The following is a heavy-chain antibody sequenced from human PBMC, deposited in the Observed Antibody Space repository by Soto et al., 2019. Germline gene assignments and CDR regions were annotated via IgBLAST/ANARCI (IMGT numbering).Heavy chain of an antibody. V-gene: IGHV4-61*03. Sequence: SETLSLTCTVSGASVTSGSYFWSWIRQPPGKGLEWMGYIYYSGSTNYNPSLKNRLTISIDTSRNYFSLNLSAVTAADTAVYYCAREGRRLGVAVYSGMDVWGQGIPFPFSS. CDR2: IYYSGST. CDR1: GASVTSGSYF. J-gene: IGHJ6*01. CDR3: AREGRRLGVAVYSGMDV. D-gene: IGHD6-19*01.